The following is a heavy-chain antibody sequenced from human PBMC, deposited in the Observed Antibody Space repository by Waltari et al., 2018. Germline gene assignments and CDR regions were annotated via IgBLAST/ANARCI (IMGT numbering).Heavy chain of an antibody. CDR1: GFTFSSYA. CDR3: ANLNLKSIAAAGFDY. Sequence: EEQLVESGGGLVQPGGSLRLSCAASGFTFSSYAMSWVRQAPGKGLAWGSAISGSGGSTYYAGSVKGRFTISRDNSKNTLYLQMNSLRAEDTAVYYCANLNLKSIAAAGFDYWGQGTLVTVSS. CDR2: ISGSGGST. V-gene: IGHV3-23*04. J-gene: IGHJ4*02. D-gene: IGHD6-13*01.